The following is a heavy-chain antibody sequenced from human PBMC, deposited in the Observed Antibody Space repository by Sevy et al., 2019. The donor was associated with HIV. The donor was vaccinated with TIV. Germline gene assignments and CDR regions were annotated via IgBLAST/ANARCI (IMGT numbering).Heavy chain of an antibody. CDR3: ARDRDDYASGRRHPYYYYHGMDV. J-gene: IGHJ6*02. Sequence: GGSLRLSCAASGFSFSTYWMHWVRQAPGKGLVWVSRISSDGSSTNYADSVKGRFTISRDNAQNSMFLQMNSVRPEDTAVYYCARDRDDYASGRRHPYYYYHGMDVWGQGTTVTVSS. V-gene: IGHV3-74*01. D-gene: IGHD3-10*01. CDR1: GFSFSTYW. CDR2: ISSDGSST.